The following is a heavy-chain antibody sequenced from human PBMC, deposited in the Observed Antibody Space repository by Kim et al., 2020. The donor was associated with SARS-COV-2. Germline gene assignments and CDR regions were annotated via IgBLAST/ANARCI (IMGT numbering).Heavy chain of an antibody. V-gene: IGHV3-7*01. Sequence: RDKYYRDSVKGRFTISRDNAKNSLYLQMSSLRAEDTAVYYCARLVSATPNWGQGTLVTVSS. D-gene: IGHD5-12*01. CDR2: RDK. CDR3: ARLVSATPN. J-gene: IGHJ4*02.